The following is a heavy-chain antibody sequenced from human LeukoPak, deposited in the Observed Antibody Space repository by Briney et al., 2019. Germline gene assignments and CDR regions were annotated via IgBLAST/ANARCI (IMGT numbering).Heavy chain of an antibody. CDR1: SGSLSSGSYY. Sequence: SETLSLTCTVSSGSLSSGSYYWGWIRQPAGTGLEWIGRIYTSASTNYNPSLKSRVTISVDTSKNQFSLKLSSVTAADTAVYYCARGPHSSSLRNWFDPWGQGTLVTVSS. CDR3: ARGPHSSSLRNWFDP. D-gene: IGHD6-6*01. J-gene: IGHJ5*02. CDR2: IYTSAST. V-gene: IGHV4-61*02.